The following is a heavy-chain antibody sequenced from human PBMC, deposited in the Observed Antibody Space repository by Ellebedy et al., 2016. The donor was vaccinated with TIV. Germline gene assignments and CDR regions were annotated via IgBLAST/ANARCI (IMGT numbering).Heavy chain of an antibody. V-gene: IGHV3-21*01. CDR3: ARDQNYYGSGELDY. D-gene: IGHD3-10*01. CDR1: GLTVTSYT. Sequence: PGGSLRLSCAASGLTVTSYTMNWVRQAPGKGLEWVSSISSSSTYIYYADSVKGRFTISRDNAKNSLYLQMNSLRAEDKAVYYCARDQNYYGSGELDYWGQGTLVTVSS. CDR2: ISSSSTYI. J-gene: IGHJ4*02.